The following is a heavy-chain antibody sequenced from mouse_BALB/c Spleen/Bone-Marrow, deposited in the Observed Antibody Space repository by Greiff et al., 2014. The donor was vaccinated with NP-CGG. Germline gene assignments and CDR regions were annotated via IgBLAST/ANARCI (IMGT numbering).Heavy chain of an antibody. J-gene: IGHJ2*01. CDR2: IDPANGNT. CDR3: VRSREYYFDY. V-gene: IGHV14-3*02. CDR1: GFNIKDTY. Sequence: EVKLQESGAELVKPGASVKLSCTASGFNIKDTYMHWVKQRPEQGLEWIGRIDPANGNTKYGPKFQGKATITADTSSNTAYLQLSSLTSEDTAVYYCVRSREYYFDYWGQGTTLTVSS. D-gene: IGHD1-1*01.